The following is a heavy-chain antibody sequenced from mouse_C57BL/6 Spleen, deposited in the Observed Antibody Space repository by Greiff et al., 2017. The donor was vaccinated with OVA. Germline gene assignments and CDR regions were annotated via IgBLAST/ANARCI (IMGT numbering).Heavy chain of an antibody. D-gene: IGHD1-1*01. CDR2: IYPGSGST. V-gene: IGHV1-55*01. Sequence: QVQLQQPGAELVKPGASVKMSCKASGYTFTSYWITWVKQRPGQGLEWIGDIYPGSGSTNYNEKFKSKATLTVDTSSSTAYMQLSSLTSEDSAVYYGARGGLRYNYYAMDDWGQGTSVTVSS. J-gene: IGHJ4*01. CDR3: ARGGLRYNYYAMDD. CDR1: GYTFTSYW.